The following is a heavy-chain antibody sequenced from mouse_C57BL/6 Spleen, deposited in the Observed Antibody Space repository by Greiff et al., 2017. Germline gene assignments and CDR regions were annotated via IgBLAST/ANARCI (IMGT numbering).Heavy chain of an antibody. CDR2: IDPENGDT. V-gene: IGHV14-4*01. CDR1: GFNIQDDY. D-gene: IGHD1-3*01. CDR3: TKRGSYDYSMDD. J-gene: IGHJ4*01. Sequence: VQLQQSGAELVRPGASVKLSCTASGFNIQDDYMHWVKQRPEQGLEWIGWIDPENGDTEYASKFQGKATITADTSSNTAYLQLSSLTSEDTAVYYCTKRGSYDYSMDDWGKGTSVTVSS.